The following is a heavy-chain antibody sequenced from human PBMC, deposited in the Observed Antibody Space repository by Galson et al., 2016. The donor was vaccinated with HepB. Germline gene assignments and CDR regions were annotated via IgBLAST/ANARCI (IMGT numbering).Heavy chain of an antibody. D-gene: IGHD6-13*01. V-gene: IGHV1-69*04. CDR1: GVTFISYA. Sequence: SVKVSCKASGVTFISYAFSWVRQAPGQGLEWMGRIVPILAMANYAQKFQGRVTITADKSTNTAYMELSSLRSEDTAVYYCTTDAVAAAGTLHFYHYAVDVWGQGTTVTVSS. CDR2: IVPILAMA. J-gene: IGHJ6*02. CDR3: TTDAVAAAGTLHFYHYAVDV.